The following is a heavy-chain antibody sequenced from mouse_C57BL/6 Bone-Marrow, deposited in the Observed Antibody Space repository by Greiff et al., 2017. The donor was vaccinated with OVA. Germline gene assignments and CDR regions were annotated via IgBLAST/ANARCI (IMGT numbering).Heavy chain of an antibody. D-gene: IGHD1-1*01. CDR3: ARHEARPNYYGSSPWFAY. CDR2: FYPGSGSI. CDR1: GYTFTEYT. J-gene: IGHJ3*01. V-gene: IGHV1-62-2*01. Sequence: QVQLQQSGAELVKPGASVKLSCKASGYTFTEYTIHWVKQRSGQGLEWIGWFYPGSGSIKYNEKFKDKATLTADKSSSTVYMELSRLTSEDSAVYFCARHEARPNYYGSSPWFAYWGQGTLVTVSA.